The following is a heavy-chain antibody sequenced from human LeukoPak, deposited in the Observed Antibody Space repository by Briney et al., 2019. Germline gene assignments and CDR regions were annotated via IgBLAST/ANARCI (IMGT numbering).Heavy chain of an antibody. CDR3: ARLGRYADY. Sequence: GGSLRLSCAASGFTFSNYAMTWVRQVPGKGLEWVSHISGSGGSSYHVDSVKGRFTISRDNSKNTLYLQMNSLRAEDTAVYYCARLGRYADYWGQGTLVTVSS. CDR2: ISGSGGSS. J-gene: IGHJ4*02. CDR1: GFTFSNYA. D-gene: IGHD3-16*01. V-gene: IGHV3-23*01.